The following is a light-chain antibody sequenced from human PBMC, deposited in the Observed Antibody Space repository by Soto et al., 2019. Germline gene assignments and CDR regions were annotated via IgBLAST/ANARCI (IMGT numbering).Light chain of an antibody. CDR3: SSYTSSSLYV. V-gene: IGLV2-11*01. J-gene: IGLJ1*01. CDR1: SSDVGGYNY. CDR2: DVN. Sequence: QSVLTQPRSVSGSPGQSVTISCTGTSSDVGGYNYVSWYQQHPGKAPKLMIYDVNKRPSGVPDRFSGSKSGNTASLTISGLQAEDEADYYCSSYTSSSLYVFGTGTKLTVL.